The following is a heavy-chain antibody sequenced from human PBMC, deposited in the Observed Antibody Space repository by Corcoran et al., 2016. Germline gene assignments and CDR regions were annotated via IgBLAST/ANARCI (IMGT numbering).Heavy chain of an antibody. CDR2: ISGSGGST. D-gene: IGHD6-6*01. CDR3: AKDQYSSSSGGELDY. V-gene: IGHV3-23*01. J-gene: IGHJ4*02. CDR1: GFTFSSYA. Sequence: EVQLLESGGGLVQPGGSLRLSCAASGFTFSSYAMSWVRQAPGKGLEWVSAISGSGGSTYYADSEKGRFTISRDNSKNTLYLQMNSLRAEDTAVYYCAKDQYSSSSGGELDYWGQGTLVTVSS.